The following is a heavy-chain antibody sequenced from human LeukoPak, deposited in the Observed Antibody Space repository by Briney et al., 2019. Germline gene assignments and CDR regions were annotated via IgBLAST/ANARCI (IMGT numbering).Heavy chain of an antibody. J-gene: IGHJ4*02. CDR1: GFTVSSNY. Sequence: GGSLRLSCAASGFTVSSNYMSWVRQAPGKGLEWVSVIYSGGSTYYADSVKGRSTISRDNSKNTLYLQMNSLRAEDTAVYYCARVAWRAVAGTDYWGQGTLVTVSS. CDR3: ARVAWRAVAGTDY. D-gene: IGHD6-19*01. CDR2: IYSGGST. V-gene: IGHV3-66*01.